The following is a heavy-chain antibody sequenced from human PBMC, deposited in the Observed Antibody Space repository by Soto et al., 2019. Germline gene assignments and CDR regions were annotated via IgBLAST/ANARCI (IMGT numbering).Heavy chain of an antibody. CDR2: IYYSGST. CDR3: ARARMVRGIIYYYGMDV. Sequence: QVRLQESGPGLLKSSQTLSLTCTVSGGSISSDGNYWSWIRQHPGKGLEWIGYIYYSGSTNYNPSLKSRVTISVDTSKNQFSLKLNSVTAADTAVYYCARARMVRGIIYYYGMDVWGQGTTVTVSS. V-gene: IGHV4-31*03. D-gene: IGHD3-10*01. CDR1: GGSISSDGNY. J-gene: IGHJ6*02.